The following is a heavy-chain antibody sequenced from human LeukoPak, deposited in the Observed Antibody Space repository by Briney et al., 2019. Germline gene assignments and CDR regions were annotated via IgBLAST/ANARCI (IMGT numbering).Heavy chain of an antibody. Sequence: SVKVSSEPSVYTLSAYNMRCGRQTPRQGVWCMGWIYPNSGGTNYAQKFQGRVTMTRDTTISTAYMELSRLRSDDTAVYYCARDRVVVPAAFDYWGQGTLVTVSS. CDR3: ARDRVVVPAAFDY. D-gene: IGHD2-2*01. CDR2: IYPNSGGT. V-gene: IGHV1-2*02. J-gene: IGHJ4*02. CDR1: VYTLSAYN.